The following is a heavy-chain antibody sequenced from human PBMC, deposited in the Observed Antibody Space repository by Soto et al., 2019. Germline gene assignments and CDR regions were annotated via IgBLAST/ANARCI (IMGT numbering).Heavy chain of an antibody. CDR2: IYPGDSDT. Sequence: PGESLKISCKGSGYSFTSYWIGWVRQMPGKGLEWMGIIYPGDSDTRYSPSFQGQVTISADKSISTAYLQWSSLKASDTAMYYCARHGGYVSYYYYGMDVWGQGTKVTVSS. CDR1: GYSFTSYW. D-gene: IGHD5-12*01. V-gene: IGHV5-51*01. CDR3: ARHGGYVSYYYYGMDV. J-gene: IGHJ6*02.